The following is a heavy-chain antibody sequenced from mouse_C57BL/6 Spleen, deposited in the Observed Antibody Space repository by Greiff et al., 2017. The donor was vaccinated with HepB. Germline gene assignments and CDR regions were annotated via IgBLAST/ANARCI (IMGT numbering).Heavy chain of an antibody. Sequence: VQLQQSGAELVRPGTSVKLSCKASGYTFTSYWMHWVKQRPGQGLEWIGVIDPSDSYTNYNQKFKGKATLTVDTSSSTAYMQLSSLTSEDSAVYYCARTYKDDGYYWFAYWGQGTLVTVSA. CDR2: IDPSDSYT. CDR1: GYTFTSYW. V-gene: IGHV1-59*01. J-gene: IGHJ3*01. D-gene: IGHD2-3*01. CDR3: ARTYKDDGYYWFAY.